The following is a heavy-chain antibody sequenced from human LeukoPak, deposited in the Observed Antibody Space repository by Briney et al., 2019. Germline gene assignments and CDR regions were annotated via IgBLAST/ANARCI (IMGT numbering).Heavy chain of an antibody. V-gene: IGHV3-21*01. D-gene: IGHD5-24*01. J-gene: IGHJ3*02. CDR1: EFVFSNHA. CDR3: ARAVEMATIQAFDI. Sequence: GGSLRLSCVASEFVFSNHAMIWVRQAPGKGLEWISSITSDSSNIFYANSVRGRFTISRDNAKNSLYLQMNSLRAEDTAVYYCARAVEMATIQAFDIWGQGTMVTVSS. CDR2: ITSDSSNI.